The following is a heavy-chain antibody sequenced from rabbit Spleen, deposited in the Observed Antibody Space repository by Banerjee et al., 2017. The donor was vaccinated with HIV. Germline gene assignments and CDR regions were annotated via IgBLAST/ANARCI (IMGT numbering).Heavy chain of an antibody. CDR2: IDPIFNSA. Sequence: QEQLEESGGGLVKPEGSLTLTCKASGFDFSTYSMSWVRQAPGKGLEWIGYIDPIFNSAYYASWVSGRFTISSHNAQNTLYLQLNSLTVADTATYFCARDSTMTMVTPYTRLDLWGPGTLVTVS. D-gene: IGHD2-1*01. J-gene: IGHJ3*01. V-gene: IGHV1S47*01. CDR1: GFDFSTYS. CDR3: ARDSTMTMVTPYTRLDL.